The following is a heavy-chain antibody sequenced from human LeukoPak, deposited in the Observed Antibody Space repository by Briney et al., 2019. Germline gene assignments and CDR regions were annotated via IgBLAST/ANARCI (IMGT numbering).Heavy chain of an antibody. D-gene: IGHD3-10*01. V-gene: IGHV4-31*03. J-gene: IGHJ4*02. Sequence: PSETLSLTCTVSGGSISSGGYYWSRIRQHPGKGLEWIGYIYYSGSTYYNPSLKSRVTISVDTSKNQFSLKLSSVTAADTAVYYCARVLGTMVRGVEYYFDYWGQGTLVTVSS. CDR2: IYYSGST. CDR3: ARVLGTMVRGVEYYFDY. CDR1: GGSISSGGYY.